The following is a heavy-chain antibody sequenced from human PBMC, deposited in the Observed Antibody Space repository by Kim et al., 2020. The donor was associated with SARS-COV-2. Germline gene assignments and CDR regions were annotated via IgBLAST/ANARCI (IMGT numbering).Heavy chain of an antibody. CDR1: GFTFSSYS. D-gene: IGHD3-22*01. Sequence: GGSLRLSCVGSGFTFSSYSMNWVRQAPGKGLEWVSYISYSSSTIKYADSVKGRLTISSDNAKNSLFLQMNSLRAEDTAVYYCARESSYYNSRSYFPEYIHHWGQGALVIVSS. CDR3: ARESSYYNSRSYFPEYIHH. CDR2: ISYSSSTI. J-gene: IGHJ1*01. V-gene: IGHV3-48*04.